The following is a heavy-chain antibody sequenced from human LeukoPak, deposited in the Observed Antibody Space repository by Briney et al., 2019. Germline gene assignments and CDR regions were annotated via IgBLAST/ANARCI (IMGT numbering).Heavy chain of an antibody. CDR2: IYYSGNT. Sequence: SETLSLTCAVSGGSIIGSSYFWGWIRQPPGKGLEWIGSIYYSGNTYYNTSLNSRVTISVDTSKNQFSLKLSSVTAADTAVYYCARLKEGIDYWGQGTLVTVSS. V-gene: IGHV4-39*01. J-gene: IGHJ4*02. D-gene: IGHD3-10*01. CDR1: GGSIIGSSYF. CDR3: ARLKEGIDY.